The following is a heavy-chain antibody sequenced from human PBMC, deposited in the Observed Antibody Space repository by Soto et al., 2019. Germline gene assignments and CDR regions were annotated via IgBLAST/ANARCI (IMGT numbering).Heavy chain of an antibody. CDR2: ISGSGGST. D-gene: IGHD3-9*01. CDR1: GFTFSSYA. Sequence: GGSLRLSCAASGFTFSSYAMSWVRQAPGKGLEWVSAISGSGGSTYYADSVKGRFTISRDNSKNTLYLQMNSLRAEDTAVYYCATTRGEEFYDILTGFHDYWGQGTLVTVSS. CDR3: ATTRGEEFYDILTGFHDY. V-gene: IGHV3-23*01. J-gene: IGHJ4*02.